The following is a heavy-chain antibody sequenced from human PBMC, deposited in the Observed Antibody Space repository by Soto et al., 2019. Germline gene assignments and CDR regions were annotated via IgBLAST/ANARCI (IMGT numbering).Heavy chain of an antibody. CDR3: ARDPSGYDLPAY. D-gene: IGHD5-12*01. Sequence: PSETLSLTCTVSGGSISSYYWSWIRQPPGKGLEWIGYIYYSGSTNYNPSLKSRVTISVDTSTSTAYMELSSLRSEDTAVYYCARDPSGYDLPAYWGQGTLVTVSS. CDR1: GGSISSYY. J-gene: IGHJ4*02. CDR2: IYYSGST. V-gene: IGHV4-59*01.